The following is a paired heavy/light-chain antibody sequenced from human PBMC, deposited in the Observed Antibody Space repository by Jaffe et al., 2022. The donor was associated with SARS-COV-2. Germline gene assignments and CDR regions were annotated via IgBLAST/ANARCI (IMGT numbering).Heavy chain of an antibody. J-gene: IGHJ6*02. Sequence: QLQLQESGSGLVKPSQTLSLTCAVSGGSISSGGYSWSWIRQPPGKGLEWIGYIYHSGSTYYNPSLKSRVTISVDRSKNQFSLKLSSVTAADTAVYYCARGLGSDDSSGYRAYYYYYGMDVWGQGTTVTVSS. CDR3: ARGLGSDDSSGYRAYYYYYGMDV. CDR1: GGSISSGGYS. V-gene: IGHV4-30-2*01. CDR2: IYHSGST. D-gene: IGHD3-22*01.
Light chain of an antibody. J-gene: IGKJ4*01. V-gene: IGKV3-11*01. Sequence: EIVLTQSPATLSLSPGERATLSCRASQSVSSYLAWYQQKPGQAPRLLIYDASNRATGIPARFSGSGSGTDFTLTISSLEPEDFAVYYCQQRSNWPPLLTFGGGTKVEIK. CDR2: DAS. CDR1: QSVSSY. CDR3: QQRSNWPPLLT.